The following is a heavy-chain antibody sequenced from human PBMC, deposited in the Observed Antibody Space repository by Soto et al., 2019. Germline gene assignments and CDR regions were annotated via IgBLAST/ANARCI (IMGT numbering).Heavy chain of an antibody. CDR3: LNGDPDY. CDR2: ISYDGSNK. J-gene: IGHJ4*02. D-gene: IGHD4-17*01. V-gene: IGHV3-30*03. CDR1: GFTFSSYG. Sequence: PGGSLRLSCAASGFTFSSYGMHWVRQAPGKGLEWVAVISYDGSNKYYADSVKGRFTISRDNSKNTLYLQMNSLRAEDTAVYYCLNGDPDYWGQGILVTVSS.